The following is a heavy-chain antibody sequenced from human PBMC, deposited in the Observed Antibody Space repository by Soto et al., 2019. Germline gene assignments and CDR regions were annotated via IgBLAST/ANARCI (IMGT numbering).Heavy chain of an antibody. CDR1: GFTFNTYS. CDR3: ARAGGTTVTGLWHFDS. Sequence: PGGSLRLSCEASGFTFNTYSMHCVRHPPGKGLEWLAAIWYDGTQKYYADSVKGRFIISRDNSKKTLYLEMNSLRAEDTAVYYCARAGGTTVTGLWHFDSWGQGTLVTVSS. CDR2: IWYDGTQK. D-gene: IGHD4-17*01. J-gene: IGHJ4*02. V-gene: IGHV3-33*01.